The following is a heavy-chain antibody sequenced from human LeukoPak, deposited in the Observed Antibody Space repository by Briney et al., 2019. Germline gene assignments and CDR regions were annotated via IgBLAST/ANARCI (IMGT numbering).Heavy chain of an antibody. D-gene: IGHD6-13*01. CDR2: IKQDGSEK. J-gene: IGHJ4*02. CDR3: ARDFSWYGY. Sequence: PGGSLRLSCAASGFTFSSCWMSWVRQAPGKGLEWVANIKQDGSEKYYVDSVKGRFTISRDNAKNSLYLQMNSLRAEDTAVYYCARDFSWYGYWGQGTLVTVSS. CDR1: GFTFSSCW. V-gene: IGHV3-7*01.